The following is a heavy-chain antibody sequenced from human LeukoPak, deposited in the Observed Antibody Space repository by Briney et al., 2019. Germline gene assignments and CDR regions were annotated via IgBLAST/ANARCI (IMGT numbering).Heavy chain of an antibody. J-gene: IGHJ6*03. CDR1: GYIFSSYG. CDR3: ARLFGNKLRHFDIHNYYMDV. V-gene: IGHV1-18*01. D-gene: IGHD3-9*01. CDR2: ISAYNGNT. Sequence: ASVKVSCKASGYIFSSYGISWVRQAPGQGLEWMGWISAYNGNTNYAQKVQGRVTMTTDTSTSTGYMELRSLRFDDTAVYYCARLFGNKLRHFDIHNYYMDVWGKGTTVTVSS.